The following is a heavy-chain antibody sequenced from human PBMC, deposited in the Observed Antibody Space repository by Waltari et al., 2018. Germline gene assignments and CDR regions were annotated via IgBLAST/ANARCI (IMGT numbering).Heavy chain of an antibody. V-gene: IGHV1-69*11. CDR3: ATKEGDDYRNYRYNYYIDV. D-gene: IGHD4-4*01. CDR2: IIPFRETE. Sequence: QVHLVQSGAEVKKPGSSVKVSCKASGVSFNKCVFHWVRQAPGHGLEWVGSIIPFRETENYAQRFEGRVSISADESTATTYMEVSSLRPEDTATYFCATKEGDDYRNYRYNYYIDVWGKGTTVIVSS. J-gene: IGHJ6*03. CDR1: GVSFNKCV.